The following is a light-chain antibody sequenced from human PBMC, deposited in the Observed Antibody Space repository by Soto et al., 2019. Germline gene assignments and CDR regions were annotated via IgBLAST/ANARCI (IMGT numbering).Light chain of an antibody. V-gene: IGKV1-9*01. J-gene: IGKJ5*01. CDR2: EAS. CDR1: HDISTY. CDR3: QQFNIYPIT. Sequence: IQLCKSPSLLSASVGERVTINWRASHDISTYLAWYQQKPGKAPKLMIYEASSLESGVPSRFSGSGSGTEFTLTIGGLQPDDFATYYCQQFNIYPITFGQGTRLEIK.